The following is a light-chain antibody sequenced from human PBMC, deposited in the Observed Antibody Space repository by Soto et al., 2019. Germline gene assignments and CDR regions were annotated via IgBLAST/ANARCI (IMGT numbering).Light chain of an antibody. J-gene: IGKJ5*01. CDR1: QSVSSY. V-gene: IGKV3-11*01. CDR3: QQRSNWIT. Sequence: EIVLTQSPATLSLSPGERATLSCRASQSVSSYLAWYQQKPGQAPRLLIYDASNRATGIPVRFSGSGSWTDFTLTSSSLEPEDVAVYYCQQRSNWITFGQGTRLEIK. CDR2: DAS.